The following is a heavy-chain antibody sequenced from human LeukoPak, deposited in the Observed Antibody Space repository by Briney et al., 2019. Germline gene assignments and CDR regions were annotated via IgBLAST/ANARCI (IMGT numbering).Heavy chain of an antibody. CDR1: GFTFSSYA. CDR2: ISGSGGNT. CDR3: ARIVVPAAYDAFDI. J-gene: IGHJ3*02. Sequence: GGSLRLSCAAFGFTFSSYAMSWVRQAPGKGLEWVSAISGSGGNTYFADSVKGRFTISRDNAKNSLYLQMNSLRAEDTALYHCARIVVPAAYDAFDIWGQGTMVTVSS. D-gene: IGHD2-2*01. V-gene: IGHV3-23*01.